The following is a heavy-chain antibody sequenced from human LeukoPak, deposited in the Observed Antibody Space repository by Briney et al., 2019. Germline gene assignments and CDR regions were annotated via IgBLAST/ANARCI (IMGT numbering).Heavy chain of an antibody. V-gene: IGHV1-69*06. J-gene: IGHJ4*02. D-gene: IGHD3-22*01. Sequence: ASVKVSCKASGGTFSSYAISWVRQAPGQGLEWMGGIIPIFGTANYAQKFQGRVTMTEDTSTDTAYMELSSLRSEDTAVYYCASSRILHSSAYMKWGQGTLVTVSS. CDR1: GGTFSSYA. CDR2: IIPIFGTA. CDR3: ASSRILHSSAYMK.